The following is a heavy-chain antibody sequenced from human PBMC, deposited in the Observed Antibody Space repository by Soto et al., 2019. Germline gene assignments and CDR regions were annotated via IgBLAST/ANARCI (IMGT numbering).Heavy chain of an antibody. CDR2: IGSGGGHI. Sequence: EVLLVESGGGLVKPGGSLRLSCAASGFTFSTYSMNWVRQAPGKGLEWVASIGSGGGHIDYADSVKGRLTIARDNAKSALYLQMNNLRVEDTAVYYCASGYKWLGYWCLGTLVTVSS. CDR1: GFTFSTYS. V-gene: IGHV3-21*06. D-gene: IGHD6-19*01. CDR3: ASGYKWLGY. J-gene: IGHJ4*02.